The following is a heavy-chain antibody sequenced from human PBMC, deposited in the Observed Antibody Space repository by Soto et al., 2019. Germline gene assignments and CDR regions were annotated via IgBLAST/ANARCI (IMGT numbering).Heavy chain of an antibody. V-gene: IGHV1-69*01. D-gene: IGHD2-2*01. CDR3: ARGLLPPASSIYYYALDV. J-gene: IGHJ6*02. CDR1: GGTFSNYA. CDR2: IIPIFGST. Sequence: QVQLEQSGAEVRKPGSSVKVSCKTSGGTFSNYAMSWVRQAPGQGLEWLGGIIPIFGSTDYEKKLRGRVTIAADESTSTAYMELSGLTSADTAVYYCARGLLPPASSIYYYALDVWGQGTTVTVSS.